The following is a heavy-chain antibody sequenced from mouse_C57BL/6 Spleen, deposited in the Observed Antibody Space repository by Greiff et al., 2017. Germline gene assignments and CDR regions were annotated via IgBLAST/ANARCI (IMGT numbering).Heavy chain of an antibody. CDR2: ISSGSSTI. D-gene: IGHD1-1*01. V-gene: IGHV5-17*01. CDR3: AKITTVVARYAMDY. CDR1: GFTFSDYG. J-gene: IGHJ4*01. Sequence: EVQGVESGGGLVKPGGSLKLSCAASGFTFSDYGMHWVRQAPEKGLEWVAYISSGSSTIYYADTVKGRFTISRDNAKNTLFLQMTSLRSEDTAMYYCAKITTVVARYAMDYWGQGTSVTVSS.